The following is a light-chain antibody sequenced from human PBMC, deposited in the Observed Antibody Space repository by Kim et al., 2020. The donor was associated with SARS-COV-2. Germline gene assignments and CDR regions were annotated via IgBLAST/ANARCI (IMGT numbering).Light chain of an antibody. CDR1: SSDVGGYDY. CDR3: SSYTTSSTLV. V-gene: IGLV2-14*04. Sequence: GKSITISCTGTSSDVGGYDYVSWYQQHPGKAPKLMIYDVSKRPSGVSNRFSGSKSGNTASLTISGLQADDEADYYCSSYTTSSTLVFGGGTKVTVL. CDR2: DVS. J-gene: IGLJ2*01.